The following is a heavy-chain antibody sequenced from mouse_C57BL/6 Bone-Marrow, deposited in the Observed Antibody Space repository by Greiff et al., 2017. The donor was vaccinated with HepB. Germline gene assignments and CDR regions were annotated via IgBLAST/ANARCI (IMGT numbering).Heavy chain of an antibody. CDR3: ARWGLRRGGYFDY. CDR1: GYTFTNYW. J-gene: IGHJ2*01. Sequence: QVQLQQSGAELVRPGTSVKMSCKASGYTFTNYWIGWAKQRPGHGLEWIGDIYPGGGYTNYNEKFKGKATLTADKSSSTAYMQLSSLTSEDSAIYYCARWGLRRGGYFDYWGQGTTLTVSS. CDR2: IYPGGGYT. V-gene: IGHV1-63*01. D-gene: IGHD2-4*01.